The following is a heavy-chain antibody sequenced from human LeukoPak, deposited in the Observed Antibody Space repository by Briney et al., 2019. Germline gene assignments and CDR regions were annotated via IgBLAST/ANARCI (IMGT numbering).Heavy chain of an antibody. CDR3: ARAKFVRGVIIGWFDP. Sequence: ASVKVSCKASGYTFTSYGISWVRQAPGQGLEWMGWISAYNGNTNYAQKLQGRVTMTTDTSTSTAYMELRSLRSDDTAVYYCARAKFVRGVIIGWFDPWGQGTLVTVSS. D-gene: IGHD3-10*01. CDR2: ISAYNGNT. V-gene: IGHV1-18*01. J-gene: IGHJ5*02. CDR1: GYTFTSYG.